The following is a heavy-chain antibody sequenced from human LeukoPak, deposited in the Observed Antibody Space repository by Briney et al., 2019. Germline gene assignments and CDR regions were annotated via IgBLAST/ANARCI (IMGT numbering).Heavy chain of an antibody. CDR3: ARARGYGGLHDAFDI. J-gene: IGHJ3*02. D-gene: IGHD4/OR15-4a*01. Sequence: GGSLRLSCAASGFTFSSYAMHWVRQAPGKGLEYVSAISSNGGSTYYANSAKGRFTISRDNSKNTLYLQMGSLRAEDMAVYYCARARGYGGLHDAFDIWGQGTMVTVSS. CDR2: ISSNGGST. CDR1: GFTFSSYA. V-gene: IGHV3-64*01.